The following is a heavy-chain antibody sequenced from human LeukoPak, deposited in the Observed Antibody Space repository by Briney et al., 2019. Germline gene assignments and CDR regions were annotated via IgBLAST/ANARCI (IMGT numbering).Heavy chain of an antibody. CDR1: GGSFSGNY. D-gene: IGHD4-23*01. CDR2: INHSGST. J-gene: IGHJ4*02. CDR3: ARGREVTRDFDY. Sequence: PSETLSLTCVVYGGSFSGNYWSWIRQPPGKGLEWIGEINHSGSTNYNPSLKSRVTISVDTSKNQFSLKLSFVTAADTAVYYCARGREVTRDFDYWGQGTLVSVSS. V-gene: IGHV4-34*01.